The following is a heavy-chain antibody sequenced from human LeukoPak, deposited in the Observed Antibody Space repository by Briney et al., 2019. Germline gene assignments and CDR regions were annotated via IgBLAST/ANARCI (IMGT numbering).Heavy chain of an antibody. V-gene: IGHV4-34*01. CDR2: INHSGSN. CDR1: GGSFSGYY. Sequence: PSETLSLPCAVYGGSFSGYYWSWIRQPPGKGLEWIGEINHSGSNNYNPSLKSRVTLPVDTSKNQFSLKLSSVPAADTAVYYCARHGFRLVHRGATFDDWGQGTLVTVSS. CDR3: ARHGFRLVHRGATFDD. D-gene: IGHD6-19*01. J-gene: IGHJ4*02.